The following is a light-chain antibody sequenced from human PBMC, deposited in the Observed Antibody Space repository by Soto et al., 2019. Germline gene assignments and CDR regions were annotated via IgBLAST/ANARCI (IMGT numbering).Light chain of an antibody. CDR2: DAS. J-gene: IGKJ1*01. V-gene: IGKV3-20*01. CDR1: QSVSRN. Sequence: EIVLTQSPGTLSVSPGERATLSCRASQSVSRNFAWYQQKPGQAPRLLIYDASSRATGIPDRFSGGGSGTDFTLTINRLEPEDFAMYYCQQYGSSPRTFGQGTKVDIK. CDR3: QQYGSSPRT.